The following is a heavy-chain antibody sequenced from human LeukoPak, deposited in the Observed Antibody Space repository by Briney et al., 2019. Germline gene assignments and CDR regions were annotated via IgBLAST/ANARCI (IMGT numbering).Heavy chain of an antibody. D-gene: IGHD5-12*01. CDR2: IYSGDTT. CDR3: ARNGYSGYVHF. Sequence: GGSLRLSCAASGFTVFSTYMGSVREAPGKGLEWVSIIYSGDTTSYADSVKGRFTISRDNSRNTLDLQMNSLRVEDTAIYYCARNGYSGYVHFWGQGTTVTVSS. J-gene: IGHJ6*02. V-gene: IGHV3-66*01. CDR1: GFTVFSTY.